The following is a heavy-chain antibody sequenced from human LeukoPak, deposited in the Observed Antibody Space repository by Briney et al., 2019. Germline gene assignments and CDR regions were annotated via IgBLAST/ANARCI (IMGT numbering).Heavy chain of an antibody. CDR2: INHSGST. J-gene: IGHJ4*02. Sequence: SETLSLTCAVYGGSFSGYYWSWIRQPPGKGLEWIGEINHSGSTNYNPSLKSRVTISVDTSKNQFSLKLSSVTAADTAVYYCARGQPEGLDLAQYYSDYWGQGTLVTVSS. CDR1: GGSFSGYY. D-gene: IGHD2-2*03. V-gene: IGHV4-34*01. CDR3: ARGQPEGLDLAQYYSDY.